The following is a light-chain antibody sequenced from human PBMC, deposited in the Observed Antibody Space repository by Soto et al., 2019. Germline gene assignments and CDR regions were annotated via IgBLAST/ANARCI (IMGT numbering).Light chain of an antibody. J-gene: IGKJ3*01. V-gene: IGKV1-39*01. CDR3: QQSYTTPFT. CDR2: AAS. CDR1: QNIVGY. Sequence: DIQMTQSPSSLSASVGDRVTITCRASQNIVGYLNWYQQTPGKAPKLLIYAASSLRSGVPSRFSGSGSGTDFNFTISCLQPEDFATYYCQQSYTTPFTFGPGTQVDVK.